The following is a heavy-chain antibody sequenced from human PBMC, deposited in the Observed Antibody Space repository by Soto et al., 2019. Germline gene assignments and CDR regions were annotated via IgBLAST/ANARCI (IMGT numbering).Heavy chain of an antibody. CDR3: ARDPSIAARRADRYGMDV. CDR2: ISSSSSYI. V-gene: IGHV3-21*01. Sequence: PGGSLRLSCAASGFTFSSYSMNWVRQAPGKGLEWVSSISSSSSYIYYADSVKGRFTISRDNAKNSLYLQMNSLRAEDTAVYYCARDPSIAARRADRYGMDVWGQGTTGTVS. CDR1: GFTFSSYS. J-gene: IGHJ6*02. D-gene: IGHD6-6*01.